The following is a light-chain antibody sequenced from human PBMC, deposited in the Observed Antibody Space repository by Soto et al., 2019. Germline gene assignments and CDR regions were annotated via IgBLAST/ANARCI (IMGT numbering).Light chain of an antibody. CDR2: KDS. Sequence: ELTQPPSVSVSPGQTARITCSGDALPKQYAYWYQQKPGQAPVLVIYKDSERPSGIPERFSGSSSGTTVTLTISGVQAEDEADYYCQSADSSGTDVFGTGTKLTVL. J-gene: IGLJ1*01. CDR3: QSADSSGTDV. CDR1: ALPKQY. V-gene: IGLV3-25*03.